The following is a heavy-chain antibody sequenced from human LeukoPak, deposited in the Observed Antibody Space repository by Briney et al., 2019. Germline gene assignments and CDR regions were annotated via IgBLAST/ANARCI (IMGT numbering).Heavy chain of an antibody. CDR3: ARDFDGDYYFRY. J-gene: IGHJ4*02. CDR2: VDYSGST. Sequence: SETLSLTCTVSGGSISSSSYYWGWIRQPPGKGLEWIGYVDYSGSTNYSPSLKSRVTMSVDTSKKQFSLKLSSVTAADTAVYYCARDFDGDYYFRYWGQGTLVTVSS. CDR1: GGSISSSSYY. D-gene: IGHD3/OR15-3a*01. V-gene: IGHV4-61*01.